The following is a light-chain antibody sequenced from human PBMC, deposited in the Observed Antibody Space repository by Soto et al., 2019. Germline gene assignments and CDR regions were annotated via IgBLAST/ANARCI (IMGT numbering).Light chain of an antibody. CDR1: QSISSR. V-gene: IGKV1-5*01. CDR3: QQYKSYWK. J-gene: IGKJ1*01. CDR2: DAS. Sequence: DLXMTQSPSNLXACVGDRVTIXCRASQSISSRLGWYQQNTGKAPKLLIYDASSLESGAPSRFSGSGSGTEFPLTITSLQPDDFATYYCQQYKSYWKFGQGTKV.